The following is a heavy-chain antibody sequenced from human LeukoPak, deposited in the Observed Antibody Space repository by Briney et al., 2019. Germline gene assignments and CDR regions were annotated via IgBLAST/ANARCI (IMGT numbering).Heavy chain of an antibody. D-gene: IGHD6-13*01. Sequence: GGSLRLSCAASGFTFSTYWMHWVRQAPGKGLVWVSRINSDGSSTSYADSVKGRFTISRDNAKNTLYLQMNSLTVEDSAEFFCARGYHGSAASDMDVWGKGTTVTVSS. CDR1: GFTFSTYW. V-gene: IGHV3-74*01. CDR3: ARGYHGSAASDMDV. CDR2: INSDGSST. J-gene: IGHJ6*03.